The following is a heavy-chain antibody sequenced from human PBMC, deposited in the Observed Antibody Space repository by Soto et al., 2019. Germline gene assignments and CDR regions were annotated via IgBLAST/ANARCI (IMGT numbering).Heavy chain of an antibody. Sequence: PSETLSLTCTVSGGSISSGGYYWSWIRQHPGKGLEWIGYIYYSGSTYYNPSLKSRVTISVDTSKNQFSLKLSSVTAADTAVYYCATSSRQYYYDSSGYYYVPPFDYWGQGTLVTVSS. D-gene: IGHD3-22*01. CDR2: IYYSGST. CDR1: GGSISSGGYY. J-gene: IGHJ4*02. V-gene: IGHV4-31*03. CDR3: ATSSRQYYYDSSGYYYVPPFDY.